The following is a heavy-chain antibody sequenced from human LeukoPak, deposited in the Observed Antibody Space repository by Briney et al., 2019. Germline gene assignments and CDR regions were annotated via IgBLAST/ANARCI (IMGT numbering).Heavy chain of an antibody. V-gene: IGHV3-7*01. CDR1: GFTFSRYW. Sequence: GGSLRLSCAASGFTFSRYWMNWVRQAPGKGLEWVATIKGDGSEKYYVDSVKGRFTISRDNAKNSLYLQMNSLRAEDTAVYYCAREGAYYYDSSVDYWGQGTLVTVSS. D-gene: IGHD3-22*01. CDR3: AREGAYYYDSSVDY. CDR2: IKGDGSEK. J-gene: IGHJ4*02.